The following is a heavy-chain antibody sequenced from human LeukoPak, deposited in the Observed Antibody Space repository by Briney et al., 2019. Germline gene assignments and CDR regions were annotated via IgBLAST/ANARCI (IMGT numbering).Heavy chain of an antibody. CDR2: INPNSGGT. CDR3: ARGKGPYSSSWDLDY. CDR1: GYTFTSYY. Sequence: ASVKVSCKASGYTFTSYYMHWVRQAPGQGLEWMGWINPNSGGTDYAQKFQGWVTMTRDTSISTAYMELSRLRSDDTAVYYCARGKGPYSSSWDLDYWGQGTLVTVSS. D-gene: IGHD6-13*01. J-gene: IGHJ4*02. V-gene: IGHV1-2*04.